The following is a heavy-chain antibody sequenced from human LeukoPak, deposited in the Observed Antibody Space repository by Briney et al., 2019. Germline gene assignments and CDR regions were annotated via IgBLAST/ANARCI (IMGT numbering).Heavy chain of an antibody. CDR3: AKGGKWDVTPFDY. J-gene: IGHJ4*02. Sequence: PGGCLRLSCAASVFTFTSYSMNWVRQAPWKGLEWFLTISGGGGSTYYADSVKGRFTISRDNSKNTLYLQVNSLRAEDTAVYYCAKGGKWDVTPFDYWGQGTLVTVSS. D-gene: IGHD1-26*01. CDR2: ISGGGGST. CDR1: VFTFTSYS. V-gene: IGHV3-23*01.